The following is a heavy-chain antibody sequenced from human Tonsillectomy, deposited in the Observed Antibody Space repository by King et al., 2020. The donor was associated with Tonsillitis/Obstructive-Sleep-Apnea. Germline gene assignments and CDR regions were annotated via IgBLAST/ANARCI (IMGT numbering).Heavy chain of an antibody. J-gene: IGHJ6*03. D-gene: IGHD2-2*01. CDR3: ARAPRSSTTIYNYYYMDV. CDR1: GGSPSDYS. V-gene: IGHV4-34*01. CDR2: IDHGGIT. Sequence: VQLQQWGAGLLKPSETLALTCGVFGGSPSDYSWTWIRQPPGKGLEWIGEIDHGGITNYNPSFKSRVIISIDTSKSQFSLKLTSVTAADTGVYYCARAPRSSTTIYNYYYMDVWGKGTTVTVSS.